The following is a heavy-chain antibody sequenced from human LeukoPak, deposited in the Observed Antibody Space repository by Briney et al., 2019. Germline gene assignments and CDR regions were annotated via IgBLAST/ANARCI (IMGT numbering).Heavy chain of an antibody. Sequence: PGGSLRLSCAASGFTVSSNYMSWVRQAPGKGLEWVSIIYSGGTTYYADSVKGRFTICRDNSKNTLYLQMNSLRAEDTAVYYCAREVLDTAMALGYWGQGTLVTVSS. CDR2: IYSGGTT. J-gene: IGHJ4*02. CDR3: AREVLDTAMALGY. V-gene: IGHV3-66*01. D-gene: IGHD5-18*01. CDR1: GFTVSSNY.